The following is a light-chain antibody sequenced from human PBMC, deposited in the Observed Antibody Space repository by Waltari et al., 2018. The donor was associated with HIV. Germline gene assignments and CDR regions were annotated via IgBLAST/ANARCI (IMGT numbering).Light chain of an antibody. V-gene: IGKV3-11*01. Sequence: EIVLTHSPATLSFSPGEIATLSCRASQSVSSYLAWYQQNPGQAPRLLIYDASNRATGIPARFSGSGSGTDFTLTISSLEPEDFAVYYCQQRSNWPWTFGQGTKVEIK. CDR1: QSVSSY. CDR2: DAS. J-gene: IGKJ1*01. CDR3: QQRSNWPWT.